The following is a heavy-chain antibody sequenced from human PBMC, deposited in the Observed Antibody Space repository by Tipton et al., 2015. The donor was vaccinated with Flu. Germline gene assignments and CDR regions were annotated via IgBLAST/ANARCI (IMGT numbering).Heavy chain of an antibody. J-gene: IGHJ6*02. CDR3: ARGTTTRAVYYYYGMDV. CDR1: GGSISSYY. Sequence: TLSLTCTASGGSISSYYWSWIRQPAGKGLEWIGRIYTSGSTNYNPSLKGRVTMSVDTSKNQFSLKLSSVTAADTAVYYCARGTTTRAVYYYYGMDVWGQGTTVTVSS. V-gene: IGHV4-4*07. D-gene: IGHD1-14*01. CDR2: IYTSGST.